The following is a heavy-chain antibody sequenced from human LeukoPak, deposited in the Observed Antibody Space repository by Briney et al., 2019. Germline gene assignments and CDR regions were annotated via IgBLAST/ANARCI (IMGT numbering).Heavy chain of an antibody. J-gene: IGHJ3*02. CDR3: AKTYSSSSADAFDI. CDR1: GFTFSSYA. Sequence: GGSLRLSCAASGFTFSSYAMNWVRQAPGKGLEWVSVISGTGGSTYYADSVKGRFTISRDNSKDTLYLQMNSLRAEDTAVYYCAKTYSSSSADAFDIWGQGTMVTVSS. CDR2: ISGTGGST. V-gene: IGHV3-23*01. D-gene: IGHD6-6*01.